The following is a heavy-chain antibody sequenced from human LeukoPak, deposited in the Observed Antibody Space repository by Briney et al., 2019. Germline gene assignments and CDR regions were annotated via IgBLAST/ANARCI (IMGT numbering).Heavy chain of an antibody. Sequence: PGGSLRLSCAASGFTFSSYGMHWVRQAPGKGLEWVAVIWYDGSNKYYADSVKGRFTISRDNSKNTLYLQMNSLRAEDTAVYYCARGRTFGNYDILTGYKDPEEKFIDYWGQGTLVTVSS. CDR2: IWYDGSNK. V-gene: IGHV3-33*01. CDR1: GFTFSSYG. CDR3: ARGRTFGNYDILTGYKDPEEKFIDY. J-gene: IGHJ4*02. D-gene: IGHD3-9*01.